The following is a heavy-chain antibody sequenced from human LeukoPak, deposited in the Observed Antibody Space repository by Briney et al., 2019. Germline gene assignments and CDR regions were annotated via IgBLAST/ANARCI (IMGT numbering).Heavy chain of an antibody. D-gene: IGHD3-10*01. J-gene: IGHJ4*02. CDR2: ISSSSSTI. V-gene: IGHV3-48*04. CDR1: GFTFSSHN. Sequence: GGSLRLSCAASGFTFSSHNMDWVRQAPGKGLEWISYISSSSSTIYYADSVKGRFTISRDNAKNSLYLQMNSLRVEDTAVYYCAGYGSGSFWGQGTLVTVSS. CDR3: AGYGSGSF.